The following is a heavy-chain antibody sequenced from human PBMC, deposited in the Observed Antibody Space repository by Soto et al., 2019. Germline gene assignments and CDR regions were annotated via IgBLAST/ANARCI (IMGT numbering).Heavy chain of an antibody. D-gene: IGHD3-10*01. CDR2: ISYDGSNK. CDR3: AKAYYYDSGSFHRIDY. V-gene: IGHV3-30*18. CDR1: GFTFSSYG. J-gene: IGHJ4*02. Sequence: GGSLRLSCAASGFTFSSYGMHWVRQAPGKGLEWVAVISYDGSNKYYADSVKGRFTISRDNSKNTLYLQMNSLRAEDTAVYYCAKAYYYDSGSFHRIDYWGQGALVTVSS.